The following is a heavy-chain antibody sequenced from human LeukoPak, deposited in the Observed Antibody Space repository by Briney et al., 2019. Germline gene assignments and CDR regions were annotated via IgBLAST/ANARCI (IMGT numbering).Heavy chain of an antibody. CDR3: ARESIRKQWLAY. J-gene: IGHJ4*02. V-gene: IGHV3-30*03. CDR1: GIAFSSDW. CDR2: ISYDGSNK. Sequence: PGGSLRLSCAASGIAFSSDWMNWVRQAPGKGLEWVAVISYDGSNKYYADSVKGRFTISRDNSKNTLYLQMNSLRAEDTAVYYCARESIRKQWLAYWGQGTLVTVSS. D-gene: IGHD6-19*01.